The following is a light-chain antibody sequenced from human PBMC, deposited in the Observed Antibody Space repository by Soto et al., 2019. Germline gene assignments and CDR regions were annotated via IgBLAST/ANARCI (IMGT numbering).Light chain of an antibody. CDR3: QQSYSTSWT. V-gene: IGKV1-39*01. J-gene: IGKJ1*01. CDR2: AAP. CDR1: QSISSY. Sequence: DIQMTQSPSSLSASVGDRVTITCRASQSISSYLNWYQQKPGKAPKLLIYAAPSLQSGVPSRFSGSGSGTDFTLTISSLQPEDFATYYCQQSYSTSWTFGHGTKVEIK.